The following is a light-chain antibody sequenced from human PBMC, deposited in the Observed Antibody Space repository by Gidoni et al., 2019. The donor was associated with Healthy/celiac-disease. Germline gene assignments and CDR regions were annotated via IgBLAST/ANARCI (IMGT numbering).Light chain of an antibody. Sequence: SYELTQPPSVSVSPGQTANITCSGDKLGDKYACWYQQKPGQSLVLVIYQDSKRPSGIPERFSGSNSGNTATLTISGTQAMDEADYYCQAWDSSTVVFGGGTKLTVL. CDR3: QAWDSSTVV. CDR1: KLGDKY. CDR2: QDS. V-gene: IGLV3-1*01. J-gene: IGLJ2*01.